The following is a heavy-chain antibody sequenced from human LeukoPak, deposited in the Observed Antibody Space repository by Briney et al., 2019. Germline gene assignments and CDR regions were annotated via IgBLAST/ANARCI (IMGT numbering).Heavy chain of an antibody. CDR2: MCGCKVYI. D-gene: IGHD3-10*02. CDR1: DFTLSNYA. CDR3: ARGLGSSNYDVGNL. J-gene: IGHJ5*02. Sequence: GGSLRLSCAASDFTLSNYAMICVRQSRGKGLEWGSAMCGCKVYIYYADCVRGRFTISGDNAKNALFLQMNSLRADDTAVYYCARGLGSSNYDVGNLWGQGTLVSVSS. V-gene: IGHV3-21*01.